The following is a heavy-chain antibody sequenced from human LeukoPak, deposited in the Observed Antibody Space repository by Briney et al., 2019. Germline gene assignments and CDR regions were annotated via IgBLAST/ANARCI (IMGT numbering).Heavy chain of an antibody. J-gene: IGHJ4*02. D-gene: IGHD6-6*01. CDR3: ARIRYSSSSFDY. CDR1: GFISSHYW. V-gene: IGHV3-7*01. Sequence: PGGSLRLSCAVSGFISSHYWMSWVRQAPGKGLEWVANIKEDGSVKYYVDTVKGRFTISRDNAKNSVHLQMNSLRGEDTAMYYCARIRYSSSSFDYWGQGTLATVSS. CDR2: IKEDGSVK.